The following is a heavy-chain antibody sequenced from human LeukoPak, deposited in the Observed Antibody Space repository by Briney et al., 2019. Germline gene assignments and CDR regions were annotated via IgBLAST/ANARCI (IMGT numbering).Heavy chain of an antibody. CDR2: ISSSSSYI. D-gene: IGHD6-13*01. Sequence: GGSLRLSCAASGFTFSSYSMNWVRQAPGKGLEWVSSISSSSSYIYYADSVKGRFTISRDNAKNSLYLQMNSLRPEDTAVYYCARVLEAASFDYWGQGTLVTVSS. J-gene: IGHJ4*02. CDR1: GFTFSSYS. V-gene: IGHV3-21*01. CDR3: ARVLEAASFDY.